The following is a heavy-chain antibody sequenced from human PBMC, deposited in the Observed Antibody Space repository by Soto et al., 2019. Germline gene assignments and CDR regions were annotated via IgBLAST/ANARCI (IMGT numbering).Heavy chain of an antibody. V-gene: IGHV1-69*13. J-gene: IGHJ6*02. CDR2: SIPIFGSA. Sequence: SVKVSCKASGGTFNNYPITWVRQAPGEGLEWMGGSIPIFGSANYAQKFQGRVTISVDESTSTAYMEPSSLRSEDTAVYYCARGRGYSGDDHYYYFDMDVWG. CDR3: ARGRGYSGDDHYYYFDMDV. D-gene: IGHD5-12*01. CDR1: GGTFNNYP.